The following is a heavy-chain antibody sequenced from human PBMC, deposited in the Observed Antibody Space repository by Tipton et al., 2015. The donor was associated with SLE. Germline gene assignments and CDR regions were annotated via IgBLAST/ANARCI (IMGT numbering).Heavy chain of an antibody. CDR3: ATSIANDIFYN. Sequence: PGLVKPSETLSPTCTVSSDSFRTNYWSWIRQPAGEGLEWIGLIYGSGNTNYNPSLKSRVTMSLDTSKNQVSLRLTSVTAADTAVYYCATSIANDIFYNWGQGTLVTVSS. V-gene: IGHV4-4*07. CDR2: IYGSGNT. CDR1: SDSFRTNY. D-gene: IGHD1-1*01. J-gene: IGHJ4*02.